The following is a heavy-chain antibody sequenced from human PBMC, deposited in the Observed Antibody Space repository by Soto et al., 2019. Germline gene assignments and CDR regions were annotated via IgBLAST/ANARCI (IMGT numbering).Heavy chain of an antibody. CDR2: ISAYNGNT. Sequence: ASVKVSCKASGYTFTSYGMSWVRQAPGQGLEWMGWISAYNGNTNYAQKLQGRVTMTTDTSTSTAYMELRSLRSDDTAVYYCARDQGSSFPYYYYGMDVWGQGTTVTVSS. V-gene: IGHV1-18*01. CDR3: ARDQGSSFPYYYYGMDV. J-gene: IGHJ6*02. CDR1: GYTFTSYG. D-gene: IGHD6-13*01.